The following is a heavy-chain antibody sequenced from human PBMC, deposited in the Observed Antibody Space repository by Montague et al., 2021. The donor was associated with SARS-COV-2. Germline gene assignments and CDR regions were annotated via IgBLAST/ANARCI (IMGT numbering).Heavy chain of an antibody. V-gene: IGHV3-15*01. D-gene: IGHD2-15*01. CDR1: GSISSREW. CDR3: AVEGVTPPYWTMRPDAFHI. J-gene: IGHJ3*02. Sequence: ETLSLTCAVSGGSISSREWWSWVRQPPGKGLEWLGRIKRTVDGGATDYAATVKGRFTISRDDSRNMMYLQMDSLRTEDTGVFYCAVEGVTPPYWTMRPDAFHIWGQGTKVTVSS. CDR2: IKRTVDGGAT.